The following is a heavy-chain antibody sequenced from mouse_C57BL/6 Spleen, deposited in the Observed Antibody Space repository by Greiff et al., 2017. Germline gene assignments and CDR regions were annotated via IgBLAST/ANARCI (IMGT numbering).Heavy chain of an antibody. D-gene: IGHD2-10*02. J-gene: IGHJ3*01. Sequence: EVKLMESGGDLVKPGGSLKLSCAASGFTFSSYGMSWVRQTPDKRLEWVANISSGGSYTYYPDSVKGRFTISRDNAKTTLYLQMSSLKSEDTAMYYCARQGYGQGAYWGQGTLVTVSA. CDR2: ISSGGSYT. V-gene: IGHV5-6*01. CDR3: ARQGYGQGAY. CDR1: GFTFSSYG.